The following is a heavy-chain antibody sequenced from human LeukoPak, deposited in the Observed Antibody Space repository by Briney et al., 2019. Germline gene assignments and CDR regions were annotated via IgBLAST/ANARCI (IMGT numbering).Heavy chain of an antibody. Sequence: PSETLSLTCAVYGGSFSGYYWSWIRQPPGKGLEWIGEINHSGSTNYNPSLQRRVTIPVDTSKKQFSLKLSSVTAADTAVYYCGWGESYYYYGMDVWGQGTTVTVSS. V-gene: IGHV4-34*01. CDR3: GWGESYYYYGMDV. CDR2: INHSGST. D-gene: IGHD5-24*01. J-gene: IGHJ6*02. CDR1: GGSFSGYY.